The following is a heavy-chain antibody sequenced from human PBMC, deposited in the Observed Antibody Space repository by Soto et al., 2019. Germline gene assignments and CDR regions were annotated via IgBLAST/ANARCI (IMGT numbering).Heavy chain of an antibody. CDR3: AREYNWNDVRYGMDV. CDR1: GGTFSSYA. J-gene: IGHJ6*02. V-gene: IGHV1-69*01. CDR2: IIPIFGTA. D-gene: IGHD1-20*01. Sequence: QVQLVQSGAEVKKPGSSVKVSCKASGGTFSSYAISWVRQAPGQGLGWMGGIIPIFGTANYAQKFQDRVTITADESTSTAYMELSSLRSEDTAVYFCAREYNWNDVRYGMDVWGQGTTVTVSS.